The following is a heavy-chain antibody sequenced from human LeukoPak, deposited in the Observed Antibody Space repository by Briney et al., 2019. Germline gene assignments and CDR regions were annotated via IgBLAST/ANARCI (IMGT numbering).Heavy chain of an antibody. J-gene: IGHJ4*02. Sequence: PGGSLRLSCAASGFTFSDYYMSWIRQAPGKGLEWVSAISGSGSYTYYGDSVKGRFTISRDNSKNTIYLQMNSLRAEDTAVYYCAKIIAAANRPTFDYWGQGTLVTVSS. CDR2: ISGSGSYT. CDR1: GFTFSDYY. V-gene: IGHV3-23*01. D-gene: IGHD6-13*01. CDR3: AKIIAAANRPTFDY.